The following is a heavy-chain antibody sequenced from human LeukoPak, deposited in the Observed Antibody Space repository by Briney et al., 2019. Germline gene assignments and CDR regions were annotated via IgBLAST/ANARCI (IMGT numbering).Heavy chain of an antibody. J-gene: IGHJ4*02. CDR3: ATPRRDGYLDY. CDR1: GYTFTDYY. Sequence: ASVKVSCKASGYTFTDYYLHWVQQAPGKGLEWMGRVDPADGETIYAKKFQGRVTITADTSTDTAFMELSSLRSEDTAVYYCATPRRDGYLDYWGQGTLATVSS. CDR2: VDPADGET. D-gene: IGHD5-24*01. V-gene: IGHV1-69-2*01.